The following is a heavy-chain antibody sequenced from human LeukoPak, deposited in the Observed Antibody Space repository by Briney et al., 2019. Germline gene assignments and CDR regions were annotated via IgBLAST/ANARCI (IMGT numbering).Heavy chain of an antibody. Sequence: SETLSLTCTVSGGSIRSDGYYWGWIRQHPEKGLEWIGHIYSSGSTYHNPSLKSRVTISVDPSKNQFSLNLTAVTAADTAVYYCARKSRGYDFPWFDPWGQGILGTVSS. CDR3: ARKSRGYDFPWFDP. D-gene: IGHD5-12*01. CDR2: IYSSGST. J-gene: IGHJ5*02. V-gene: IGHV4-31*03. CDR1: GGSIRSDGYY.